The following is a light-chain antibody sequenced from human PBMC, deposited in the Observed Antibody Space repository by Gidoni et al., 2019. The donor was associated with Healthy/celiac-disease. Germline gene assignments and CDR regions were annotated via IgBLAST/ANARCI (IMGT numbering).Light chain of an antibody. V-gene: IGKV1-39*01. J-gene: IGKJ1*01. Sequence: DLQMTQSPSSLSASLGSRVTITSRASQSISSYLNWYQQKPGKAPKLLIYAASSLQSGVPSRFSGSGSGTDFTLTISSLQPEDFATYYCQQSYSTGFGQGTKVEIK. CDR1: QSISSY. CDR3: QQSYSTG. CDR2: AAS.